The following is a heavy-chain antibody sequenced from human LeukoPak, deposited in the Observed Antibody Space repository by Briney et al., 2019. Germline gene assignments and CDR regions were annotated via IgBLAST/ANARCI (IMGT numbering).Heavy chain of an antibody. D-gene: IGHD2-21*02. Sequence: SVKVSCKASGGTFRRFTISWVRQAPGQGLEWMGGIIPIFGTANYAQKFQGRVTITADESTSTAYMELSSLRSEDTAVYYCASGGASYCGGDCYSASDYWGQGTLVTVSS. CDR1: GGTFRRFT. CDR3: ASGGASYCGGDCYSASDY. J-gene: IGHJ4*02. V-gene: IGHV1-69*01. CDR2: IIPIFGTA.